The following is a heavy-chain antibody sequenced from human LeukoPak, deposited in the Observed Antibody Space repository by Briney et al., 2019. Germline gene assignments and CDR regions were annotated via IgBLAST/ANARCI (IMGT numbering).Heavy chain of an antibody. CDR1: GFTFSSYA. V-gene: IGHV3-23*01. D-gene: IGHD3-22*01. J-gene: IGHJ4*02. Sequence: GGSLRLSCSASGFTFSSYAMTWVRQAPGKGLEWVSGISGSSSSSYYADSVKGRFTISRDYSNNTVYLQMNSLRAEDTAVYYCVKEGEVVITHRFDSWGQGTLVTVSS. CDR2: ISGSSSSS. CDR3: VKEGEVVITHRFDS.